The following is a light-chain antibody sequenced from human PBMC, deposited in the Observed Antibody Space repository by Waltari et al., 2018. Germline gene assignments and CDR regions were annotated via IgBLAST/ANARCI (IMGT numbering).Light chain of an antibody. V-gene: IGKV1-NL1*01. Sequence: DIEMTQSRCSLSASGGDRVPITCRASQCISNSFAWYQQKPGKAPKLLLYAASRLESGVPSRFSGSGSGTDYTLTISSLQPEDFATYYCQQYYSTPRTFGQGTKVEIK. CDR1: QCISNS. CDR2: AAS. CDR3: QQYYSTPRT. J-gene: IGKJ1*01.